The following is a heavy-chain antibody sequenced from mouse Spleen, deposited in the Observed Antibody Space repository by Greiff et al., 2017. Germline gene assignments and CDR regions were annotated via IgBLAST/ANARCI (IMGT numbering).Heavy chain of an antibody. CDR3: ARDDLTGNYFDY. V-gene: IGHV5-4*01. J-gene: IGHJ2*01. CDR2: ISDGGSYT. Sequence: EVMLVESGGGLVKPGGSLKLSCAASGFTFSSYAMSWVRQTPEKRLEWVATISDGGSYTYYPDNVKGRFTISRDNAKNNLYLQMSHLKSEDTAMYYCARDDLTGNYFDYWGQGTTLTVSS. D-gene: IGHD4-1*01. CDR1: GFTFSSYA.